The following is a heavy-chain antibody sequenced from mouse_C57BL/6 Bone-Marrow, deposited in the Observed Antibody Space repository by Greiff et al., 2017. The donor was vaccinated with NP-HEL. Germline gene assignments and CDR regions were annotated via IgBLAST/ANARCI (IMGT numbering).Heavy chain of an antibody. D-gene: IGHD2-13*01. CDR3: GLLPWFAY. CDR2: INPNNGGT. V-gene: IGHV1-18*01. J-gene: IGHJ3*01. Sequence: VQLQQSGPELVKPGASVKIPCKASGYTFTDYNMDWVKQSHGKSLEWIGDINPNNGGTIYNQKFKGKATLTVDKSSSTAYMELRSLTSEDTAVYYCGLLPWFAYWGQGTLVTVSA. CDR1: GYTFTDYN.